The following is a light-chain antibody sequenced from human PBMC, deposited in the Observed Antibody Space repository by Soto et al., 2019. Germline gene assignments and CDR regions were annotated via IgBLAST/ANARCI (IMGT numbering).Light chain of an antibody. Sequence: QSALTQPASVSGSPGQSITISCTGTSSDVGGYNYVSWYQQHPGKAPKTMVYEDSNRPAGVSNRFSGSKSGNTASLTISGLQAEDEADYYCASYTSSTTLVFGTGTKLTVL. CDR1: SSDVGGYNY. CDR3: ASYTSSTTLV. V-gene: IGLV2-14*01. CDR2: EDS. J-gene: IGLJ1*01.